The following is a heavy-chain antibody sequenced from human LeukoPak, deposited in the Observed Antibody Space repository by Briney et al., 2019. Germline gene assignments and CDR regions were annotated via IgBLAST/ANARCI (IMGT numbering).Heavy chain of an antibody. V-gene: IGHV3-11*01. CDR2: ITGSSRSI. CDR3: ARDLGRYDSNQGPLDAFDI. J-gene: IGHJ3*02. CDR1: GFTPSDYY. D-gene: IGHD3-22*01. Sequence: PGRSLRLSCAASGFTPSDYYTSWVRPAPRKGLEWVSFITGSSRSIYYAGSVKGRFTSSSDNSKNTVYLQMNSLRAEDTAVYYCARDLGRYDSNQGPLDAFDIWGQGTMVTVSS.